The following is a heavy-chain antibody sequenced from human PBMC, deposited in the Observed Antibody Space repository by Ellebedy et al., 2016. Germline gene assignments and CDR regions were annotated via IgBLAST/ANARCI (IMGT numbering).Heavy chain of an antibody. CDR2: IKEDGSDK. D-gene: IGHD3-10*01. CDR3: ARIFFASGRWAFDI. J-gene: IGHJ3*02. CDR1: GFTLSSFW. Sequence: GGSLRLXCAASGFTLSSFWMGWVRQAPGKGLEWVANIKEDGSDKRYVDSVKGRFTISRDNAKNSLYLQMDSLRVEDTAVYYCARIFFASGRWAFDIWGQGTMVTVSS. V-gene: IGHV3-7*01.